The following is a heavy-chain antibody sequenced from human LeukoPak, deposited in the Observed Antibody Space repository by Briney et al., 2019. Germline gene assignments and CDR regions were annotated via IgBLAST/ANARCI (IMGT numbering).Heavy chain of an antibody. D-gene: IGHD4-17*01. CDR2: ISGSGDST. J-gene: IGHJ4*02. CDR1: GFTFSSYA. CDR3: AKDQALRGGDYVDYFDY. V-gene: IGHV3-23*01. Sequence: GGSLRLSCAASGFTFSSYAMSWVRQAPGKGLEWVSAISGSGDSTYYADSVKGRFTISRDNSKNTLYLQMNSLRAEDTAVYYCAKDQALRGGDYVDYFDYWGRGTLVTVSS.